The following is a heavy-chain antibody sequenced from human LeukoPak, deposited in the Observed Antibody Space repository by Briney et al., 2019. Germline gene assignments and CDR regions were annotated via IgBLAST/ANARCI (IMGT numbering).Heavy chain of an antibody. CDR2: IKQDGSEK. Sequence: GGSLRLSCAASGFTFSSYWMSWVRQAPGKGLEWVANIKQDGSEKYYVGSVKGRFTISRDNAKNSLYLQMNSLRAEDTAVYYCARGGDDYGDPTGGYYFDYWGQGTLVTVSS. CDR1: GFTFSSYW. CDR3: ARGGDDYGDPTGGYYFDY. D-gene: IGHD4-17*01. V-gene: IGHV3-7*03. J-gene: IGHJ4*02.